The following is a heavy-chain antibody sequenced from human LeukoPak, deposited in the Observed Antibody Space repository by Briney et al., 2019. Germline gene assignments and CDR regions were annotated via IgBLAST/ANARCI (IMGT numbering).Heavy chain of an antibody. CDR1: GFTFSNAW. J-gene: IGHJ4*02. V-gene: IGHV3-15*01. CDR3: TRDRGAFNLYDY. D-gene: IGHD1-26*01. Sequence: GGSLRLSCAASGFTFSNAWMTWVRQAPGKGLEWVGRIKSKTAGGTIDYAAPVKGRFTISRDDSKNTLYLQMISLKTEDTAVYHCTRDRGAFNLYDYWGQGTLVTVSS. CDR2: IKSKTAGGTI.